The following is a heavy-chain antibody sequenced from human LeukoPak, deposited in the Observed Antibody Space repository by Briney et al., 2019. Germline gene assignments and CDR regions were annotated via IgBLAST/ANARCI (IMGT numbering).Heavy chain of an antibody. J-gene: IGHJ4*02. Sequence: PGGSLRLSCAASGFTFDDYGMNWVRQAPGKGLEWVSYISSSSSTIYYADSVKGRFTISRDNAKNSLYLQMNNLRAEDTAVYYCARDSSPDSWGQGTLVTVSS. V-gene: IGHV3-48*01. CDR2: ISSSSSTI. CDR1: GFTFDDYG. CDR3: ARDSSPDS. D-gene: IGHD6-13*01.